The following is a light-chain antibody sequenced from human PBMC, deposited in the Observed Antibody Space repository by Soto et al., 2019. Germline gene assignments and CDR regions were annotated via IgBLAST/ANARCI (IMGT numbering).Light chain of an antibody. CDR1: QDISKC. V-gene: IGKV1-33*01. J-gene: IGKJ3*01. Sequence: DIQMTQSPPSLSASLGDRVTFSCQASQDISKCLNWYQHQPGKAPRLLIYGASDLQTGVPSRFSGSGSGSDFSLTISSLQPEDVATYYCQQCHALPFTFGPGTTVDLK. CDR3: QQCHALPFT. CDR2: GAS.